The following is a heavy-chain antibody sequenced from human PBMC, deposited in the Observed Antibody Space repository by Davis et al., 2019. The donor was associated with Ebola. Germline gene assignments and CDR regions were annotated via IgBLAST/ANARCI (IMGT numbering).Heavy chain of an antibody. CDR1: GFTFSSYS. Sequence: GESLKISCGASGFTFSSYSMNWVRQAPGKGLEWVSSISSSSSYIYYADSVKGRFTISRDNAKNSLYLQMNSLRAEDTAVYYCARVGEQLALYDAFDIWDQGTMVTVSS. J-gene: IGHJ3*02. D-gene: IGHD6-13*01. V-gene: IGHV3-21*01. CDR3: ARVGEQLALYDAFDI. CDR2: ISSSSSYI.